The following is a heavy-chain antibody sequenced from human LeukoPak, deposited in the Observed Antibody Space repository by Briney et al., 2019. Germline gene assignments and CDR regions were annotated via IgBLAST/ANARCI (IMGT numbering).Heavy chain of an antibody. CDR3: ATRRAFDI. J-gene: IGHJ3*02. CDR2: ISSSSSTI. V-gene: IGHV3-48*01. CDR1: GFTFSSYG. Sequence: PGGSLRLSCAASGFTFSSYGMHWVRQAPGKGLEWVSYISSSSSTIYYADSVKGRFTISRDNAKNSLYLQMNSLRAEDTAVYYCATRRAFDIWGQGTMVTVSS.